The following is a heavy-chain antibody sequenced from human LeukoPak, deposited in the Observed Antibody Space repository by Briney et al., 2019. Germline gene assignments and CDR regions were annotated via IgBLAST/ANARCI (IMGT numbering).Heavy chain of an antibody. CDR2: IRYDGSNK. J-gene: IGHJ4*02. CDR3: ANLGRESMVRGVWFDY. D-gene: IGHD3-10*01. V-gene: IGHV3-30*02. CDR1: GFTFSSYG. Sequence: PGGSLRLSCAASGFTFSSYGMHWVRQAPGKGLEWVAFIRYDGSNKYYADSVKGRFTISRDNSKNTLYLQMNSLRAEDTAVYYCANLGRESMVRGVWFDYWGQGTLVTVSS.